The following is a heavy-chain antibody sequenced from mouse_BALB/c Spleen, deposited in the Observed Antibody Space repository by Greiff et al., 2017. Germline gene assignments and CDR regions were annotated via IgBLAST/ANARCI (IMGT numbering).Heavy chain of an antibody. V-gene: IGHV14-3*02. CDR1: GFNIKDTY. Sequence: EVQLQQSGAELVKPGASVKLSCTASGFNIKDTYMHWVKQRPEQGLEWIGRIDPANGNTKYDPKFQGKATITADTSSNTAYLQLSSLTSEDTAVYYCARYYDYDAYAMDYWGQGTSVTGSS. D-gene: IGHD2-4*01. J-gene: IGHJ4*01. CDR2: IDPANGNT. CDR3: ARYYDYDAYAMDY.